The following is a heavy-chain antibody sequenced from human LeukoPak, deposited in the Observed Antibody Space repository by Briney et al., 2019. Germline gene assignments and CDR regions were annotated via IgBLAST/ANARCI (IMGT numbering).Heavy chain of an antibody. CDR3: ARTAAGTGGFDY. D-gene: IGHD6-13*01. J-gene: IGHJ4*02. CDR2: MNPNSGNT. V-gene: IGHV1-8*01. CDR1: GYTFTSYD. Sequence: GASVKVSCKASGYTFTSYDINWVRQATGQGLEWMGWMNPNSGNTGYAQKFQGRVTMTRNTSISTAYMELSSLRSEDTAAYYCARTAAGTGGFDYWGQGTLVTVSS.